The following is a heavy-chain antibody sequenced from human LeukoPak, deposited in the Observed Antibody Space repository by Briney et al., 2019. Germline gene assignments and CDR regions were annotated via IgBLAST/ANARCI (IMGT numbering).Heavy chain of an antibody. CDR2: IIPILGIA. CDR3: ARGAPGDYDFWSGYLFDY. Sequence: ESSVKVSCKASGGTFSSYTISWVRQAPGQGLEWMGRIIPILGIANYAQKFQGRVTITADKSTSTAYMELSSLRSEDTAVYYCARGAPGDYDFWSGYLFDYWGQGTLVTVSS. D-gene: IGHD3-3*01. V-gene: IGHV1-69*02. CDR1: GGTFSSYT. J-gene: IGHJ4*02.